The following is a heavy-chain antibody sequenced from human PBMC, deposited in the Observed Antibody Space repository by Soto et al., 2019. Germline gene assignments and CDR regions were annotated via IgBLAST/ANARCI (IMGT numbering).Heavy chain of an antibody. D-gene: IGHD2-15*01. CDR1: GFTFSTYW. J-gene: IGHJ4*02. CDR2: INEDGTVK. CDR3: ARDIPRGACYRDY. Sequence: EVQLVESGGGLVQPGGSLRLSCAASGFTFSTYWMTWVRQAPGRGLEWVANINEDGTVKGYADSVKGRFVISRDNATNSLNLQMNSLRAEDSAVYYCARDIPRGACYRDYWGQGTLVTVSS. V-gene: IGHV3-7*01.